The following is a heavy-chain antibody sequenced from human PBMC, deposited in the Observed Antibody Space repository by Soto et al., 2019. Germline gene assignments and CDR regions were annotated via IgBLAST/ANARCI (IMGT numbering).Heavy chain of an antibody. CDR1: GYTFTSYG. J-gene: IGHJ6*02. V-gene: IGHV1-18*01. D-gene: IGHD2-8*01. Sequence: GASVKVPCKASGYTFTSYGISWVRQAPGQGLEWMGWISAYNGNTNYAQKLQGRVTMTTDTSTSTAYMELRSLRSDDTAVYYCARVGRKVCTNGVCYNYYYYGMDVWGQGTTVTVSS. CDR3: ARVGRKVCTNGVCYNYYYYGMDV. CDR2: ISAYNGNT.